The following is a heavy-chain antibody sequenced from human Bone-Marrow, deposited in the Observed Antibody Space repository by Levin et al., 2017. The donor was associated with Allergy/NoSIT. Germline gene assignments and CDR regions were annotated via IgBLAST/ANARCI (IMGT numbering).Heavy chain of an antibody. D-gene: IGHD3-22*01. CDR2: SYYTGNT. CDR1: GDSISNGGYY. V-gene: IGHV4-31*03. CDR3: ARRARNGYVFQH. J-gene: IGHJ1*01. Sequence: PSETLSLTCTVSGDSISNGGYYWSWIRQYPGRGLEWIGYSYYTGNTYYNPSLKSRVTISVDTSKNQFSLNLRSFTAADTAVYYCARRARNGYVFQHWGQGTLVTVSS.